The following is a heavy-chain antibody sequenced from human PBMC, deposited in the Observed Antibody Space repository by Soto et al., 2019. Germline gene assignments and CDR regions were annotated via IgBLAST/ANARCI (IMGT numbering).Heavy chain of an antibody. CDR3: ARDRNDFWSGYYMNYYYGMDV. Sequence: GGSLRLSCAASGFTFSSYSMNWVRQAPGKGLEWVSSISSSSSYIYYADSVKGRFTISRDNAKNSLYLQMNSLRAEDTAVYYCARDRNDFWSGYYMNYYYGMDVWGQGTTVTVSS. CDR2: ISSSSSYI. J-gene: IGHJ6*02. CDR1: GFTFSSYS. V-gene: IGHV3-21*04. D-gene: IGHD3-3*01.